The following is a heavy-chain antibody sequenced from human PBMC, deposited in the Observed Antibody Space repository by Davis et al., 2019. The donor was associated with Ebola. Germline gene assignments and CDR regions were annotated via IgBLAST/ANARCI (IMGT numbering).Heavy chain of an antibody. V-gene: IGHV3-15*01. J-gene: IGHJ4*02. D-gene: IGHD3-9*01. CDR2: IKSKTDGGTT. CDR3: TTGGYDILTGLNDY. Sequence: PSETLSLTCAVSGGSISSSNWWSWVRQPPGKGLEWVGRIKSKTDGGTTDYAAPVKGRFTISRDDSKNTLYLQMNSLKTEDTAVYYCTTGGYDILTGLNDYWGQGTLVTVSS. CDR1: GGSISSSNW.